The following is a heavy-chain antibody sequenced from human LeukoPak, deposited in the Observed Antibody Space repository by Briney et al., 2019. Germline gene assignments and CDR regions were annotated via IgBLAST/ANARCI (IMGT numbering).Heavy chain of an antibody. V-gene: IGHV3-48*04. D-gene: IGHD3-10*01. CDR3: ARDISTQRPGPFDY. CDR2: ISSSSSTI. CDR1: GFTFSSYS. Sequence: GGSLRLSCAASGFTFSSYSMNWVRQAPGKGLEWVSYISSSSSTIYYADSVKGRFTISRDNAKNSLYLQMNSLRAEDTAVYYCARDISTQRPGPFDYWGQGTLVTVSS. J-gene: IGHJ4*02.